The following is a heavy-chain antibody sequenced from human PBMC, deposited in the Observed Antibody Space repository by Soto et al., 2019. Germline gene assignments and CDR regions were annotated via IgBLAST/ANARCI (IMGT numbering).Heavy chain of an antibody. CDR1: GFTFSSYG. D-gene: IGHD5-18*01. CDR2: IWYDGSNK. J-gene: IGHJ6*02. Sequence: GGSLRLSCAASGFTFSSYGMHWVRQAPGKGLEWVAVIWYDGSNKYYADSVKGRFTISRDNSKNTLYLQMNSLRAEDTAVYYCARDHHTAMVQDVWGQGTTVTVSS. V-gene: IGHV3-33*01. CDR3: ARDHHTAMVQDV.